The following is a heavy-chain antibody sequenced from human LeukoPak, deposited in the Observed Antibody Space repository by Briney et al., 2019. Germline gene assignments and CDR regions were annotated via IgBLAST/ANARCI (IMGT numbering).Heavy chain of an antibody. D-gene: IGHD4-23*01. J-gene: IGHJ5*02. CDR2: IIPIFGTA. CDR1: GGTFSSYA. Sequence: SSVTVSFKASGGTFSSYAISWVRQDPGQGLEWMGGIIPIFGTANYAQKFQGRVTITADESTSTAYMELSSLRSEDTAVYYCARVTLPLNWFDPWGQGTLVTVSS. V-gene: IGHV1-69*13. CDR3: ARVTLPLNWFDP.